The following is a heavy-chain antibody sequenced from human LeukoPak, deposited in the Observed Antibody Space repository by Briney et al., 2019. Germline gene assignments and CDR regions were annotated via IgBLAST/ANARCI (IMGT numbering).Heavy chain of an antibody. CDR1: GGSISSYY. CDR3: ARGVYIAAAQYAY. V-gene: IGHV4-59*01. D-gene: IGHD6-13*01. CDR2: TYYSGTT. Sequence: SETLSLTCTVSGGSISSYYWSWIRQPPGKGLGWIGYTYYSGTTNYNPSLKSRVTISVDTSKNQFSLKLSSVTAADTAVYYCARGVYIAAAQYAYWGQGTLVTVSS. J-gene: IGHJ4*02.